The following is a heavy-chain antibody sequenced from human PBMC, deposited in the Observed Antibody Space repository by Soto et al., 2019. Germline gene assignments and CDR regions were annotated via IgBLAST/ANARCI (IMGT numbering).Heavy chain of an antibody. CDR1: GGSFSGYY. CDR3: ARGGGIAARRWFDP. V-gene: IGHV4-34*01. Sequence: SETLSLTCAVYGGSFSGYYWSWIRQPPGRGLEWIGEINHSGSTNYNPSLKSRVTISVDTSKNQFSLKLSSVTAADTAVYYCARGGGIAARRWFDPWGQGTLVTVSS. J-gene: IGHJ5*02. CDR2: INHSGST. D-gene: IGHD6-6*01.